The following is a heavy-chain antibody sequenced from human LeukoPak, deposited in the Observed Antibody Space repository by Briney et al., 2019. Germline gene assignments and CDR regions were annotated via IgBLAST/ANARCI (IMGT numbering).Heavy chain of an antibody. Sequence: SETLSLTCAVYGGSFSGYYWSWIRQPPGKGLEWIGEINHSGSTNYNPSLKSRVTISVDTSKNQFSLKLSSVTAADTAVYYCARTSGLRYFDWLSGPNYFDYWGQGTLVTVSS. J-gene: IGHJ4*02. CDR1: GGSFSGYY. CDR3: ARTSGLRYFDWLSGPNYFDY. CDR2: INHSGST. V-gene: IGHV4-34*01. D-gene: IGHD3-9*01.